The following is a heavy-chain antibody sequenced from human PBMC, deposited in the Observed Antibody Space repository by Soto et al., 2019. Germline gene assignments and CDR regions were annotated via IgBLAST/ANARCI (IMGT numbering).Heavy chain of an antibody. CDR2: INTSGGST. D-gene: IGHD2-15*01. CDR1: GYTFTSYY. Sequence: GASVKVSCKASGYTFTSYYMHWVRQAPGQGLEWMGIINTSGGSTSYAQKFQGRVTMTRDTSTSTVYMELSSLRSEDTAVYYCVIVVVVAAYDAFDIWGQGTMVTVSS. V-gene: IGHV1-46*03. J-gene: IGHJ3*02. CDR3: VIVVVVAAYDAFDI.